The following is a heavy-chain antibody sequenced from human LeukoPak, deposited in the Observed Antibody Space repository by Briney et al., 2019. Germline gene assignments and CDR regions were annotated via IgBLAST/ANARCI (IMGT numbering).Heavy chain of an antibody. D-gene: IGHD6-19*01. V-gene: IGHV3-30*04. CDR1: GFTFSSYA. Sequence: QPGGSLRLSCAASGFTFSSYAMHWVRQAPGKGLEWVAVISYDGSNKYYADSVKGRFTISRDNSKNTLYLQMNSLRAEDTAVYYCARGPDSNIALAAIDYWGQGTLVTVSS. J-gene: IGHJ4*02. CDR3: ARGPDSNIALAAIDY. CDR2: ISYDGSNK.